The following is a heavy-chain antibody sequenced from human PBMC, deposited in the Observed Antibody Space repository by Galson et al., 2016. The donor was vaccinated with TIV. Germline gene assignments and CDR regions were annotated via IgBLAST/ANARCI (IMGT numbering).Heavy chain of an antibody. J-gene: IGHJ3*02. CDR2: IYHSGNT. V-gene: IGHV4-30-2*01. CDR1: GDSISSGVHS. CDR3: ARFSSSWYDAFDI. D-gene: IGHD6-13*01. Sequence: QVLLQESGPGLVKPSETLSLTCAVSGDSISSGVHSWSWIRQPPGKGLEWIGYIYHSGNTYYNPSLKSRVTISVDRSRDQFSLKLSSVTAADTAVYYCARFSSSWYDAFDIWGQGTMVTVSS.